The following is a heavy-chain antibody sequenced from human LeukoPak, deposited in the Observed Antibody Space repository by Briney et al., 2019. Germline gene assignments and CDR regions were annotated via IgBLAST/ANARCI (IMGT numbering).Heavy chain of an antibody. J-gene: IGHJ3*02. V-gene: IGHV3-23*01. CDR1: GFTFSTFA. D-gene: IGHD4-17*01. CDR3: AKTAGGTVTTSPIDI. CDR2: IFPSGGEI. Sequence: GGSLRLSCEASGFTFSTFAMIWVRQPPGKGLEWVSSIFPSGGEIHYADSVRGRFTISRDNSKNTLYLQMNSLRAEDTAVYYCAKTAGGTVTTSPIDIWGQGTMVTVSS.